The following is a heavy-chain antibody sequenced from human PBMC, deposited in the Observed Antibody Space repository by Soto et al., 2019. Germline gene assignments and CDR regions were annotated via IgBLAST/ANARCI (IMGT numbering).Heavy chain of an antibody. V-gene: IGHV4-59*01. D-gene: IGHD3-22*01. CDR3: AREIYDSSGYYPDY. CDR1: GGSISSYY. CDR2: IYYSGST. J-gene: IGHJ4*02. Sequence: SEMLSLTCAVSGGSISSYYWSWIRQPPGKGLEWIGYIYYSGSTNYNPSLKSRVTISVDTSKNQFSLKLSSVTAADTAVYYCAREIYDSSGYYPDYWGQGTLVTVSS.